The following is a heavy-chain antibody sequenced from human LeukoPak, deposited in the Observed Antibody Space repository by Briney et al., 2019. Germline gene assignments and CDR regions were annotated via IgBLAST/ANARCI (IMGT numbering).Heavy chain of an antibody. V-gene: IGHV3-7*01. J-gene: IGHJ5*02. CDR1: GXTFSSYW. D-gene: IGHD4-17*01. CDR3: AKDHEATVTTYWFDP. CDR2: IKEDGSNK. Sequence: GGSLRLSCAASGXTFSSYWMTWVRQAPGKGLEWVANIKEDGSNKYYADSVKGRFTISRDNSKNTLYLQMNSLRAEDMAVYYCAKDHEATVTTYWFDPWGQGTLVTVSS.